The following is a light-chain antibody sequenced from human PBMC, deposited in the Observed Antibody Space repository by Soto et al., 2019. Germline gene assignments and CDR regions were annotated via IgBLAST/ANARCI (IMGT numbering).Light chain of an antibody. CDR3: CSYAGSSPPYA. CDR2: EGS. Sequence: QSVLTQPASVSGSPGQSITISCTGTSSDVGSYNLVSWYQQHPGKAPKLMIYEGSKRPSGVSNRFSGSKSGNTASLTISGLQAEDGADYYCCSYAGSSPPYAFGPGPRSPS. V-gene: IGLV2-23*01. J-gene: IGLJ1*01. CDR1: SSDVGSYNL.